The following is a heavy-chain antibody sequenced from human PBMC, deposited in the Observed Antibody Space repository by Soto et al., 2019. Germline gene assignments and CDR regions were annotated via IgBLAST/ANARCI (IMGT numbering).Heavy chain of an antibody. CDR2: IIPIFGTA. CDR1: GGTFGSYA. D-gene: IGHD6-6*01. Sequence: SVKVSCKASGGTFGSYAISWVRQAPGQGLEWMGGIIPIFGTANYAQKFQGRVTITADKSTSTAYMELSSLRSEDTAVYYCARTRAAPYNWFDPWGQGTLVTVSS. J-gene: IGHJ5*02. V-gene: IGHV1-69*06. CDR3: ARTRAAPYNWFDP.